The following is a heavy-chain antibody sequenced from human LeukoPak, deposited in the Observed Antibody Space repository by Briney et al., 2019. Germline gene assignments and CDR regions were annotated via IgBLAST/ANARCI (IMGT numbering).Heavy chain of an antibody. CDR2: INPSGGST. J-gene: IGHJ5*02. D-gene: IGHD1-1*01. CDR3: AREGTGTTGWFDP. V-gene: IGHV1-46*01. CDR1: GYTFTSNY. Sequence: ASVKVSCKXSGYTFTSNYMHWVRQAPRQGLEWMGIINPSGGSTSYSQKFQGRVTMTRDTSTSTVYMELSSLRSEDTAVYYCAREGTGTTGWFDPWGRGTLVTVSS.